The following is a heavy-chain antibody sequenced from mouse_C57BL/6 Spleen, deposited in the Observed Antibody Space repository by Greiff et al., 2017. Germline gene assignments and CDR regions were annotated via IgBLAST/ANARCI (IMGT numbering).Heavy chain of an antibody. J-gene: IGHJ2*01. CDR2: ISDGGSYT. Sequence: EVKVVESGGGLVKPGGSLKLSCAASGFTFSSYAMSWVRQTPEKRLEWVATISDGGSYTYYPDNVKGRFTISRDNAKNNLYLQMSHLKSEDTAMYYGARDRQDGYFDYWGQGTTLTVSS. CDR3: ARDRQDGYFDY. V-gene: IGHV5-4*01. CDR1: GFTFSSYA. D-gene: IGHD6-1*01.